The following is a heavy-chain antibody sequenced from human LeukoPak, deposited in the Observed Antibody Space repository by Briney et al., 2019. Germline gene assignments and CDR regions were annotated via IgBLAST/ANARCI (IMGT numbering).Heavy chain of an antibody. CDR1: GFTFSSYS. D-gene: IGHD3-10*01. CDR2: ISSSSSYI. V-gene: IGHV3-21*01. CDR3: ASIYGSGSYYQIYGMDV. Sequence: GGSLRLSCAASGFTFSSYSMNWVRQAPGKGLEWVSSISSSSSYIYYADSVKGRFTISRDNAKNSLYLQMNSLRAEDTAVYYCASIYGSGSYYQIYGMDVWGQGTTVTVSS. J-gene: IGHJ6*02.